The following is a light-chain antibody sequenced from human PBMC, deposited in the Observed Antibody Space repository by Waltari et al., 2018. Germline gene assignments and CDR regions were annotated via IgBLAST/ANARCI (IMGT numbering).Light chain of an antibody. CDR3: QQFNSYPWT. CDR2: KAS. V-gene: IGKV1-5*03. J-gene: IGKJ1*01. CDR1: QDIGLW. Sequence: DIQMTQSPSTLSASLEDRVTITCRASQDIGLWLAWYQQKPGRAPDLLIYKASILQSGVPSRFSGSGSGTEFTLTISSLQPDDFATYYCQQFNSYPWTFGLGTKVEI.